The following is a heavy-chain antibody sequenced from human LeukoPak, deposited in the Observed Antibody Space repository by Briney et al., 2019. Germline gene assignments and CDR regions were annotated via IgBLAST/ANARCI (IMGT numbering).Heavy chain of an antibody. V-gene: IGHV1-46*01. J-gene: IGHJ4*02. Sequence: ASVEVSCKASGYTFTSYYMHWVRQAPGQGLEWMGIINPSGGSTSYAQKFRGRVTMTRDMSTSTVYMELSSLRSEDTAVYYCARDLRGGREIPWGQGTLVTVSS. CDR1: GYTFTSYY. CDR3: ARDLRGGREIP. CDR2: INPSGGST. D-gene: IGHD2-2*02.